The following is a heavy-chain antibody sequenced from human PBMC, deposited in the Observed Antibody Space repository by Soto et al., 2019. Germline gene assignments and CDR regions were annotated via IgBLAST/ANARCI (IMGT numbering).Heavy chain of an antibody. D-gene: IGHD3-10*01. J-gene: IGHJ4*02. V-gene: IGHV1-3*01. Sequence: ASVKVSGKASGFTFVMYAIHWVRQAPGQGLEWMAWINAGNGHTTYSQKFQGRVTIIRDTSARTVYMELRSLRFDDTATYYCARAGWFAEGYFDFWGQGTPVTVSS. CDR3: ARAGWFAEGYFDF. CDR1: GFTFVMYA. CDR2: INAGNGHT.